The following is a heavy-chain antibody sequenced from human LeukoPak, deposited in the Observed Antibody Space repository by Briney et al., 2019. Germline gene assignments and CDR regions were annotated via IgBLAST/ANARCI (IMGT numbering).Heavy chain of an antibody. CDR2: INHSGSS. D-gene: IGHD6-19*01. V-gene: IGHV4-34*01. CDR1: GGSITDYF. Sequence: ASETLSLICALSGGSITDYFYNWVRQPPGKGLEWIGEINHSGSSTYNPSLKSRVINSVDTSKNQFSLKLSSVTAADTAVYYCERVSTWLAYNWFDPWGQGTLVTVSS. CDR3: ERVSTWLAYNWFDP. J-gene: IGHJ5*02.